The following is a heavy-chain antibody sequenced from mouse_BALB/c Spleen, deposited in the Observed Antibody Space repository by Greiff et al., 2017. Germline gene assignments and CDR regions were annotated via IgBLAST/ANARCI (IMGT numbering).Heavy chain of an antibody. V-gene: IGHV5-9-4*01. Sequence: DVQLVESGGGLVKPGGSLKLSCAASGFTFSSYAMSWVRQSPEKRLEWVAEISSGGSYTYYPDTVTGRFTISRDNAKNTLYLEMSSLRSEDTAMYYCARNSYYYGSSYGYFDVWGAGTTVTVSS. CDR2: ISSGGSYT. CDR3: ARNSYYYGSSYGYFDV. D-gene: IGHD1-1*01. CDR1: GFTFSSYA. J-gene: IGHJ1*01.